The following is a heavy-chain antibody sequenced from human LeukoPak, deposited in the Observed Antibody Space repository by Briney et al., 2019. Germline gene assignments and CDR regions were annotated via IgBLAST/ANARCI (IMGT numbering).Heavy chain of an antibody. CDR2: INHSGST. D-gene: IGHD3-10*01. CDR1: GGSFTSYY. V-gene: IGHV4-34*01. Sequence: SQSLSLTCAVYGGSFTSYYWSWIRQPPGKWLEWIGVINHSGSTNYNPSLKSRAPISVEPSKTQFSLKLSSVTAADTAVYYCARGLTYYYGSGSPRRFYPWGQGTLVTASS. CDR3: ARGLTYYYGSGSPRRFYP. J-gene: IGHJ5*02.